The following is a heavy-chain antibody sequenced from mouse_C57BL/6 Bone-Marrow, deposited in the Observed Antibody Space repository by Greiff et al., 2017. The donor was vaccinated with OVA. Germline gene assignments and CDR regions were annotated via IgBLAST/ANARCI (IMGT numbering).Heavy chain of an antibody. V-gene: IGHV1-66*01. CDR1: GYSFTIYY. Sequence: VQLQESGPELVKPGASVKISCKASGYSFTIYYIHWVKQRPGQGLEWIGWIYPGSVTTKYNEKFKGKATLTADTSSSTAYMQLSSLTSEDSAVYYCARSKYGGWAMDYWGQGTSVTVSS. D-gene: IGHD2-5*01. CDR3: ARSKYGGWAMDY. J-gene: IGHJ4*01. CDR2: IYPGSVTT.